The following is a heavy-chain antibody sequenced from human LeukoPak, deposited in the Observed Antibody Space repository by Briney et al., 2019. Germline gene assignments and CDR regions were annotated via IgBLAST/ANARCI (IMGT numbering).Heavy chain of an antibody. D-gene: IGHD2-2*01. CDR3: ARAGGIVVVPAEAEFDP. CDR2: INPSGGST. Sequence: ASVKVSCKAYGYTLTAYYIHWVRQAPGQGLEWMGIINPSGGSTSYAQKFQGRVTMTRDMSTSTVYMELSSLRSEDTAVYYCARAGGIVVVPAEAEFDPWGQGTLVTVSS. CDR1: GYTLTAYY. V-gene: IGHV1-46*01. J-gene: IGHJ5*02.